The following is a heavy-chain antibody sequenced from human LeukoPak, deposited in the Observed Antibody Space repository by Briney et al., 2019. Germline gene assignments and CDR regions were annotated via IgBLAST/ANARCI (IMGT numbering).Heavy chain of an antibody. D-gene: IGHD1-1*01. V-gene: IGHV3-7*01. J-gene: IGHJ4*02. CDR1: GFTFSSYW. CDR2: IRQDGGEK. Sequence: GGSLRLSCAASGFTFSSYWMTWVRQAPGEGLEWVANIRQDGGEKNYVDSVKGRFTISRDNSKNSLSLQMNSLTAEDTAIYYCAIATTGRGAFGSWGQGTLVSVSS. CDR3: AIATTGRGAFGS.